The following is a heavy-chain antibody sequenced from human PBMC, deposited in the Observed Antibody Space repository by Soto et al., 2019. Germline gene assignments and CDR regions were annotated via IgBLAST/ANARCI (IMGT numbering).Heavy chain of an antibody. Sequence: QSGGSLRLSCAASGFTFSIYAMSWVRHAPGKGLEWVSAISGSGGSTYYADSVKSRFTISRDNSKNTLYLQMNSLRAGDTAVYYCAKEVVPADILYYYYYGMDVWGQGTTVTVSS. J-gene: IGHJ6*02. V-gene: IGHV3-23*01. CDR1: GFTFSIYA. CDR3: AKEVVPADILYYYYYGMDV. CDR2: ISGSGGST. D-gene: IGHD2-2*01.